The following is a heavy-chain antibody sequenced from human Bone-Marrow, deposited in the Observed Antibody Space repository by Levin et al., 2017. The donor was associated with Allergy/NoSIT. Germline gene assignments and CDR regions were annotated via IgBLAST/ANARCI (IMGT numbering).Heavy chain of an antibody. CDR2: IYYIGTT. D-gene: IGHD1-1*01. V-gene: IGHV4-39*07. Sequence: GSLRLSCTVSGGSISRSPYYWVWIRQPPGKGLEWIGSIYYIGTTYYNPSLKSRLTISVDTSQNQFSLKLTSVTAADTAVYYCARDLSGGLPDAFDIWGQGTIVSVSS. CDR1: GGSISRSPYY. J-gene: IGHJ3*02. CDR3: ARDLSGGLPDAFDI.